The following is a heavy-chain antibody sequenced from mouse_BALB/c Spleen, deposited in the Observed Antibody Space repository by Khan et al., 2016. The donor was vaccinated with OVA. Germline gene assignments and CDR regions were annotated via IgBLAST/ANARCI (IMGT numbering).Heavy chain of an antibody. V-gene: IGHV1-20*02. CDR3: TRIYGSDFDY. CDR1: GYSFTGYF. CDR2: INPHIGET. J-gene: IGHJ2*01. D-gene: IGHD1-1*01. Sequence: VQLQQSGPGLVKPGASVKISCKASGYSFTGYFMSWVMQSHGKSLEWIGRINPHIGETLYNQKFKGKATLTVDESSSTAHMELRSLASEDSAVYYCTRIYGSDFDYWGQGTPLTVAS.